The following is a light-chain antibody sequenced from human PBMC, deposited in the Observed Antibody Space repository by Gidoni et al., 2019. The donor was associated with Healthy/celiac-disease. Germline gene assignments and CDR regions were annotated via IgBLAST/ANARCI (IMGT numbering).Light chain of an antibody. J-gene: IGLJ2*01. CDR1: SSNIGAGYD. CDR3: QSYDSSLSGSVV. CDR2: GNS. Sequence: HSVLKQPPSVSRAPGQRVTISCTGSSSNIGAGYDVHWYQQLPGTAPKLLIYGNSNRPSGVPDRFSGSKSGTSASLAITGLQAEDEADYYCQSYDSSLSGSVVFGGGTKLTVL. V-gene: IGLV1-40*01.